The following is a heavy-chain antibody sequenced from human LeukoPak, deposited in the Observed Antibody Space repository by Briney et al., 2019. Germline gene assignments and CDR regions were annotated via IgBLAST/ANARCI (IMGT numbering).Heavy chain of an antibody. Sequence: QSGGSLRLSCVASGFTFDTYWMHWVRQAPGKGLVWVSRIHRDGNNINYADFVQGRFTVSRDNAKNTLYLQMNSPRAEDTAVYYCAKDQVGVHYNWGQGTLVTVSS. J-gene: IGHJ4*02. CDR2: IHRDGNNI. CDR1: GFTFDTYW. D-gene: IGHD1-26*01. V-gene: IGHV3-74*01. CDR3: AKDQVGVHYN.